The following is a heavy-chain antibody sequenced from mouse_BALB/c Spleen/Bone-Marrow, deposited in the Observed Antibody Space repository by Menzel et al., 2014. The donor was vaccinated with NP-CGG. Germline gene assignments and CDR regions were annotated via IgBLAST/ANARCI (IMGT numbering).Heavy chain of an antibody. D-gene: IGHD1-1*01. CDR3: ARDRYYGYAMDY. CDR1: RFTFSSYG. V-gene: IGHV5-6-3*01. J-gene: IGHJ4*01. Sequence: DVHLVESGGGLVQPGGSLKLSCAASRFTFSSYGMSWVRQTPDKRLEXXXXINSNGGSTYYPDSVKGRFTISRDNAKNTLYLQMSSLKSEDTAMYYCARDRYYGYAMDYWGQGTSVTVSS. CDR2: INSNGGST.